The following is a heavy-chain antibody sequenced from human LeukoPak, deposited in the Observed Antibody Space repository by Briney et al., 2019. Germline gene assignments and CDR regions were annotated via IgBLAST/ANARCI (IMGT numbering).Heavy chain of an antibody. V-gene: IGHV4-61*01. CDR2: IYYSGST. CDR3: ARGRRSNSNWFDP. J-gene: IGHJ5*02. D-gene: IGHD1-1*01. Sequence: SETLSLTCTVSGGSVSSGSYYWSWIRQPPGKGLEWIGYIYYSGSTNYNPSLKSRVTISVDTSKNQFSLKLSSVTAADTAVYYCARGRRSNSNWFDPWGQGTLVTVSS. CDR1: GGSVSSGSYY.